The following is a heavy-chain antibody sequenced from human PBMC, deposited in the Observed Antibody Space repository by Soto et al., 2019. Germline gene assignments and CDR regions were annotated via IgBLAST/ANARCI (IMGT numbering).Heavy chain of an antibody. J-gene: IGHJ2*01. CDR2: ISGSGGST. CDR3: AKDRGHYYDSSGYYSAYWYFDL. V-gene: IGHV3-23*01. D-gene: IGHD3-22*01. CDR1: GFTFSSYS. Sequence: XGSLRLTCAASGFTFSSYSMSWVRQAPGKGLDWVSAISGSGGSTYYADSVKGRFTISRDNSKNTLYLQMNSLRAEDTAVYYCAKDRGHYYDSSGYYSAYWYFDLWGRGTLVTVYS.